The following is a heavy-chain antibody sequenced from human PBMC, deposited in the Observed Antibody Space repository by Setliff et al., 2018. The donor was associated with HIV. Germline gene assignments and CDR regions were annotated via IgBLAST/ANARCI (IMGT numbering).Heavy chain of an antibody. D-gene: IGHD5-18*01. CDR3: ARGGYSYGFGRHRAYFQY. J-gene: IGHJ1*01. Sequence: SETLSLTCAVYGGSFSAYYWSWIRQTPGKGLELIGEINHSGGTNYNPSLKSRVTMSVDTSKNQFSLKLSSVTAADTAVFYCARGGYSYGFGRHRAYFQYWGQGTQVTVSS. CDR2: INHSGGT. V-gene: IGHV4-34*01. CDR1: GGSFSAYY.